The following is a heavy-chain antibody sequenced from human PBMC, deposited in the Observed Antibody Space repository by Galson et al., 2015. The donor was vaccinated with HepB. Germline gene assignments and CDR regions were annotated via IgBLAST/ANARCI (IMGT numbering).Heavy chain of an antibody. CDR1: GFSLSTSGMC. J-gene: IGHJ4*02. CDR3: ARIRSDYYDSSGYYLRGGYFDY. D-gene: IGHD3-22*01. V-gene: IGHV2-70*11. CDR2: IDWDDDK. Sequence: PALVKPTQTLTLTCTFSGFSLSTSGMCVSWIRQPPGKALEWLARIDWDDDKYYSTSLKTRLTISKDTSKNQVVLTMTNMDPVDTATYYCARIRSDYYDSSGYYLRGGYFDYWGQGTLVTVSS.